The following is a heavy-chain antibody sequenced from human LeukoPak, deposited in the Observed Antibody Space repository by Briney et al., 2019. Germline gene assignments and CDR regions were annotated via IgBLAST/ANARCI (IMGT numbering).Heavy chain of an antibody. V-gene: IGHV3-21*01. D-gene: IGHD6-13*01. CDR2: ISSGSSAI. Sequence: PGGSLRLSCEASGFTFTTYSMTWVRQAPGKGLEWVSIISSGSSAIFSADALKGRFTISRDDAKNLLYLDMNSLRAEDTAVYYCAKDGVQLYYFDYWGQGTLVTVSS. J-gene: IGHJ4*02. CDR1: GFTFTTYS. CDR3: AKDGVQLYYFDY.